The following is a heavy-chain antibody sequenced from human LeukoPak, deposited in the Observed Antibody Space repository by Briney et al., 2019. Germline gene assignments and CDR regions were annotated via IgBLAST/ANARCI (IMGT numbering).Heavy chain of an antibody. D-gene: IGHD2-2*02. CDR1: GYTFTGYY. CDR3: AREGYCSSTSCYTLFDY. CDR2: INPNSGGT. Sequence: GALVKVSCKASGYTFTGYYMHWVRQAPGQGLEWMGWINPNSGGTNYAQKFQGRVTMTRDTSISTAYVELSRLRSDDTAVYYCAREGYCSSTSCYTLFDYWGQGTLVTVSS. V-gene: IGHV1-2*02. J-gene: IGHJ4*02.